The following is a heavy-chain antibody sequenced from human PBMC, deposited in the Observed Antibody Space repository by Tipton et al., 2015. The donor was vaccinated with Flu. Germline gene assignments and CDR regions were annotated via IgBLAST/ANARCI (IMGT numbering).Heavy chain of an antibody. CDR1: GGSFSGYY. Sequence: TLSLTCAVYGGSFSGYYWSWIRQPPGKGLEWIGEINHSGSTNHNPSLKSRVTISVDTSKNQFSLKLSSVTAADTAVYYCAMAIVGATTIFDYWGQGTLVTVSS. CDR3: AMAIVGATTIFDY. CDR2: INHSGST. D-gene: IGHD1-26*01. V-gene: IGHV4-34*01. J-gene: IGHJ4*02.